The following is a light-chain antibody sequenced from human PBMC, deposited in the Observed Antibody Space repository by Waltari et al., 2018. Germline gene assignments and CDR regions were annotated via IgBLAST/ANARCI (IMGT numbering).Light chain of an antibody. J-gene: IGKJ2*01. CDR2: KAS. CDR1: QSISSW. V-gene: IGKV1-5*03. Sequence: DIQMTQSPCTLSASVGDRVTIPCRASQSISSWLAWYQKKPGKAPNLLIYKASSLESGVPSRFSGSGSGTEFTLTISSLQPDDFATYYCQQYNSYPYTFGQGTKLEIK. CDR3: QQYNSYPYT.